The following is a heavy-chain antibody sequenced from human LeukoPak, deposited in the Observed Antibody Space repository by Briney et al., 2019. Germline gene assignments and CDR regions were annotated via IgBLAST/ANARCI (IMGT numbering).Heavy chain of an antibody. CDR2: MYYSGST. D-gene: IGHD4-17*01. V-gene: IGHV4-39*07. CDR3: ARDGTTVSPAV. Sequence: SETLSLTCIVSGASISSGSYYWSWIRQPPGKGLEWIANMYYSGSTSYNPSLRSRVTISVDTSKNQLSLNLSSVTAADTAVYYCARDGTTVSPAVWGKGTTVTVSS. CDR1: GASISSGSYY. J-gene: IGHJ6*04.